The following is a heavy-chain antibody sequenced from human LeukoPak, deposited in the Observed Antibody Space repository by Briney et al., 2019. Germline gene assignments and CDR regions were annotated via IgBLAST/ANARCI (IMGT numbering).Heavy chain of an antibody. CDR1: GDSISSSSYY. CDR3: ARAKSGYSSSAADY. Sequence: SETLSLTCTVSGDSISSSSYYWGWIRQPPGKGLEWIGSFYYSGSTYYNPSLKSRVTISVDKSKNQFSLKLSSVTAADTAVYYCARAKSGYSSSAADYWGQGTLVTVSS. J-gene: IGHJ4*02. CDR2: FYYSGST. D-gene: IGHD6-19*01. V-gene: IGHV4-39*07.